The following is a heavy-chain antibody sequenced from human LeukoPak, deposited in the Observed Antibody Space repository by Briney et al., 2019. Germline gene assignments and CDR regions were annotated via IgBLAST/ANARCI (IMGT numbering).Heavy chain of an antibody. CDR3: ARYYYDNSGSMYAFDI. CDR1: GDSISSGDYY. Sequence: SETLSLTCTVSGDSISSGDYYWSWIRQPAGKGLEWIGRISSSGSTNYNPSLKSRVTISVDTSKNQFSLKLSSVTTADTAVYYCARYYYDNSGSMYAFDIWGQGTMVTVSS. V-gene: IGHV4-61*02. D-gene: IGHD3-22*01. CDR2: ISSSGST. J-gene: IGHJ3*02.